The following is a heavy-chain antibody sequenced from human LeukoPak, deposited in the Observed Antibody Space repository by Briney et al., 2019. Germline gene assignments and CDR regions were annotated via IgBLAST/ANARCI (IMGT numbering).Heavy chain of an antibody. V-gene: IGHV3-48*02. J-gene: IGHJ4*02. CDR2: ISSSSGTI. CDR3: ARDTFNWADY. CDR1: GFTFNTYA. Sequence: GGSLRLSCAASGFTFNTYAMNWVRQAPEKGLEWVSYISSSSGTIYYADSLKGRFTVSRDNAKNSLYLQMNSLRDDDTAIYYCARDTFNWADYWGQGTLVTSSP. D-gene: IGHD7-27*01.